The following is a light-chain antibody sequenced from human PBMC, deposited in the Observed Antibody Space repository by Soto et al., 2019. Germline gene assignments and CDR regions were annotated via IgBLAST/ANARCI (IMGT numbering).Light chain of an antibody. CDR3: ASWDDSLDALV. CDR1: TSNIGNNP. J-gene: IGLJ3*02. V-gene: IGLV1-44*01. CDR2: TND. Sequence: QSVLTQPPSASGTPGQSVTMSCSGSTSNIGNNPVNWYQQLPGTAPKLLIFTNDQRPSGVPDRFSGSKSGTSASLAISGLQSEDEADYYCASWDDSLDALVFGGGTKLTVL.